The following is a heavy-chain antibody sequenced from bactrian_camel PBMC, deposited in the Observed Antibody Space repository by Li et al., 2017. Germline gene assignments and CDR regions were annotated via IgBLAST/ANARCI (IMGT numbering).Heavy chain of an antibody. CDR3: AADSVGRCRARGWVERPSVAAYDY. Sequence: HVQLVESGGGSVQAGGSLRLSCVVSGLDFERACIRWFRQAPGKEREGVASITRIHGGTAYADSVKGRFIISRDNTKNTWYLQMNIPKPEDTAMYYCAADSVGRCRARGWVERPSVAAYDYWGQGTQVTVS. CDR2: ITRIHGGT. D-gene: IGHD5*01. V-gene: IGHV3S63*01. J-gene: IGHJ4*01. CDR1: GLDFERAC.